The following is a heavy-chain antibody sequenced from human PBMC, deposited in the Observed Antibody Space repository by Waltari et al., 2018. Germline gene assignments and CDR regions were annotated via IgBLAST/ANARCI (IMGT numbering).Heavy chain of an antibody. CDR2: IYSGGST. CDR3: VKPLEVGATGAYAFDI. D-gene: IGHD1-26*01. J-gene: IGHJ3*02. V-gene: IGHV3-23*03. CDR1: GFTFSSYA. Sequence: EVQLLESGGGLVQPGGSLRLSCAASGFTFSSYAMSWVRQAPGKGLEWVSVIYSGGSTYYADSVKGRFTISRDNSKNTLYLQMNSLRAEDTAVYYCVKPLEVGATGAYAFDIWGQGTMVTVSS.